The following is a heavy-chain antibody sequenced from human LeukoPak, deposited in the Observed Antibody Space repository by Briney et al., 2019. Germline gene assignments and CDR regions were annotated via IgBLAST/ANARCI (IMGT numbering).Heavy chain of an antibody. Sequence: PGESLKISCKGSGYSFTSYWIGWVRQMPGKGLEWMGIIYPGYSHTRYSPSFQGQVTISADKSISTAYLQWSSLKASDTAMYYCARRAGLYYYYMDVWGKGTTVTVSS. J-gene: IGHJ6*03. V-gene: IGHV5-51*01. CDR1: GYSFTSYW. CDR2: IYPGYSHT. CDR3: ARRAGLYYYYMDV.